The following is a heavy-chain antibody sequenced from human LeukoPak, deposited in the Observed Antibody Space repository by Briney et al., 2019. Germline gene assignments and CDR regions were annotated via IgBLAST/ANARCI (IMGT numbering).Heavy chain of an antibody. CDR2: ISSSSSTI. D-gene: IGHD3-22*01. J-gene: IGHJ3*02. V-gene: IGHV3-48*04. CDR3: ARDPEKYYYDSSGYYSDAFDI. Sequence: GGSLRHSCAASGFTFSSYSMNWVRQAPGKGLEWVSYISSSSSTIYYADSVKGRFTISRDNAKNSLYLQMNSLRAEDTAVYYCARDPEKYYYDSSGYYSDAFDIWGQGTMVTVSS. CDR1: GFTFSSYS.